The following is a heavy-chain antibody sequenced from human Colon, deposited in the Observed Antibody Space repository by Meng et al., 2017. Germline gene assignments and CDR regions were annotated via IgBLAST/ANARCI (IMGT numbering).Heavy chain of an antibody. J-gene: IGHJ3*01. Sequence: SETLSLTCTVSGGSINSDYWSWIRQSPGKGLEWIGYISYSGNTYSNPSLGSRVSISVDSSKKYFSLKLSSVTAADTALYYCAREIGYRDRPCVFDLWGQGTMVTVSS. D-gene: IGHD5-12*01. CDR1: GGSINSDY. V-gene: IGHV4-59*01. CDR2: ISYSGNT. CDR3: AREIGYRDRPCVFDL.